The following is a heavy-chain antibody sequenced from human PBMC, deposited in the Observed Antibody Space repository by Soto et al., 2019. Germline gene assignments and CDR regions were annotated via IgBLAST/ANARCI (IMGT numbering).Heavy chain of an antibody. V-gene: IGHV1-18*01. CDR3: ARELNTESSAYYSFAF. CDR2: VSTNDDRT. CDR1: GYTFTAYG. J-gene: IGHJ4*02. D-gene: IGHD3-22*01. Sequence: QVQMVQSGPEVKMPGASVKVSCKTSGYTFTAYGLAWLRQAPGQRPEWMGWVSTNDDRTNYARKFQGRVTMSTDRSTTTTSMELRSLGTDVTAVYYCARELNTESSAYYSFAFWGQGTLVTGSS.